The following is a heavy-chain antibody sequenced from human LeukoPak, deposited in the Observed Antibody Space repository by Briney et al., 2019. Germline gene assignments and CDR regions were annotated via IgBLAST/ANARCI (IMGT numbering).Heavy chain of an antibody. CDR2: IYHSGST. CDR3: ARDKYYMDV. CDR1: GGSISSGYY. V-gene: IGHV4-38-2*02. J-gene: IGHJ6*03. Sequence: SETLSLTCTVSGGSISSGYYWGWIRQPPGKGLEWIGSIYHSGSTNYNPSLKSRVTISVDTSKNQFSLKLSSVTAADTAVYYCARDKYYMDVWGKGTTVTISS.